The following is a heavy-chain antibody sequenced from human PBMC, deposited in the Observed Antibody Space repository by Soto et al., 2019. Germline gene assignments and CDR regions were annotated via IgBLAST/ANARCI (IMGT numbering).Heavy chain of an antibody. CDR2: IYYSGST. J-gene: IGHJ5*02. V-gene: IGHV4-31*03. Sequence: SETLSLTCTVSGGSISSGGYYWSWIRQHPGKGLEWIGYIYYSGSTYYNPSLKSRVTISVDTSKNQFSLKLSSVTAADTAVYYCARSRAEWLVRGWFDPWGQGTLVTVSS. CDR3: ARSRAEWLVRGWFDP. D-gene: IGHD6-19*01. CDR1: GGSISSGGYY.